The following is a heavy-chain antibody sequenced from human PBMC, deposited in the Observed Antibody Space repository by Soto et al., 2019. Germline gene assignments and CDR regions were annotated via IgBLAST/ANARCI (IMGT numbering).Heavy chain of an antibody. D-gene: IGHD3-16*02. J-gene: IGHJ5*02. V-gene: IGHV3-11*01. CDR2: ISDTGRTI. CDR1: GVDFRGSY. Sequence: GGSLRLSCVGSGVDFRGSYMNWIRQAPGRGLEWISYISDTGRTIHYADSVKGRFVISRDNSRDSLYLQMNDLRADDTAIYYCAGFKEGKIVGLRWLDPWGQGTRVTVSS. CDR3: AGFKEGKIVGLRWLDP.